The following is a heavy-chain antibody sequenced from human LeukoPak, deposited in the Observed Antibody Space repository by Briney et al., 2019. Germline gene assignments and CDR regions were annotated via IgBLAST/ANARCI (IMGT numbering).Heavy chain of an antibody. Sequence: PSETLSLTCTVSGGSISSYYWSWIRQPPGKGLEWIGYIYNSGSTNYNPSLKSRVTISLDTSKNQFSLKLSSVTAADTAVYYCARRMTVRRAPFDDWGQGTLVTVSS. J-gene: IGHJ4*02. CDR1: GGSISSYY. V-gene: IGHV4-59*08. CDR3: ARRMTVRRAPFDD. D-gene: IGHD3-22*01. CDR2: IYNSGST.